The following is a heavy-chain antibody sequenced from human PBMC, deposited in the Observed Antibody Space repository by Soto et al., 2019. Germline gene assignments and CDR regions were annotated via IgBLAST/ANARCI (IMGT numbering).Heavy chain of an antibody. J-gene: IGHJ5*02. CDR1: GFTFSSYG. CDR2: IWYDGSNN. Sequence: RESLRLSCAASGFTFSSYGMHWVRQAPGKGLEWVAVIWYDGSNNYYADSVKDPFTIFRDNSKNTLYLKRNSLRAEDTAGYYFAIPGSGWTNWFDPWGQGTLVTGSS. CDR3: AIPGSGWTNWFDP. V-gene: IGHV3-33*01. D-gene: IGHD6-19*01.